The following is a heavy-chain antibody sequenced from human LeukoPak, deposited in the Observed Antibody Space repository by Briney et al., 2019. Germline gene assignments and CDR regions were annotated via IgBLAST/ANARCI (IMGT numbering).Heavy chain of an antibody. CDR3: ARDYGGNDAFDI. V-gene: IGHV3-48*03. CDR1: GFTFSSYE. Sequence: PGGSLRLSCAASGFTFSSYEMNWVRQAPGKGLEWVSYISSSGSTIYYADSVNGRFSISRDNAKNSLYLQMNSLRAEDTAVYYCARDYGGNDAFDIWGQGTMVTVSS. CDR2: ISSSGSTI. J-gene: IGHJ3*02. D-gene: IGHD4-23*01.